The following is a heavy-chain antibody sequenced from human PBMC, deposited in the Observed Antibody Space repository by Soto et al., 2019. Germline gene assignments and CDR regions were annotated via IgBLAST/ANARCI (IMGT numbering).Heavy chain of an antibody. J-gene: IGHJ3*02. CDR1: GGTFSSYA. CDR2: IIPIFGTA. Sequence: SVKVSCKASGGTFSSYAISWVRQAPGQGLEWMGGIIPIFGTANYAQKFQGRVTITADESTSTAYMELSSLRSEDTAVYYCAREGYYYDSSGYISIWGRGTMVTVSS. V-gene: IGHV1-69*13. D-gene: IGHD3-22*01. CDR3: AREGYYYDSSGYISI.